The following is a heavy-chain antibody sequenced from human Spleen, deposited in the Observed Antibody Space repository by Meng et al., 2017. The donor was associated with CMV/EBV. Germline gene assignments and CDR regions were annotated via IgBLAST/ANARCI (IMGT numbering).Heavy chain of an antibody. J-gene: IGHJ4*02. Sequence: GESLKISCAASGFNFNRYWMSWVRQAPGKGLERVANIKHDGSEIYYADSVKGRFTISRDNAKNSLYLQMSSLRAEDTAVFYCVRDDSTGYYYFDYWGQGTLVTVSS. CDR1: GFNFNRYW. CDR3: VRDDSTGYYYFDY. V-gene: IGHV3-7*01. D-gene: IGHD3-22*01. CDR2: IKHDGSEI.